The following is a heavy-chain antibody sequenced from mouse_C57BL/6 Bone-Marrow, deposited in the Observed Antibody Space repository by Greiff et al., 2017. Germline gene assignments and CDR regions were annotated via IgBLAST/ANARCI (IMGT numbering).Heavy chain of an antibody. Sequence: QVQLQQSGAELVKPGASVKLSCKASGYTFTTYPIEWMKQNHGKSLEWIGNFHPYNDDTKYNEKFKGKATLTVEKSSSTAYLELSRLTSGVSAVYYCARPSYYDGSSYPFAYWGQGTTVTVSA. J-gene: IGHJ3*01. CDR2: FHPYNDDT. CDR1: GYTFTTYP. D-gene: IGHD1-1*01. CDR3: ARPSYYDGSSYPFAY. V-gene: IGHV1-47*01.